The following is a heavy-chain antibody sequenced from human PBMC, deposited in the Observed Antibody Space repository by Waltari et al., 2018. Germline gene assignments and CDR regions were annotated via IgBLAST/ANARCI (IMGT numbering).Heavy chain of an antibody. CDR1: GFTFRTHP. CDR2: ISYDGSYT. J-gene: IGHJ5*02. CDR3: ARDQGYSSGWSGPFGP. D-gene: IGHD6-19*01. Sequence: QVQLVESGGGVVQPGRSLRPSCAASGFTFRTHPITWVRQVPGKGLEWVAVISYDGSYTSYIDSVQGRFTISRDNAKNTLYLQMNSLTPEDTAVYYCARDQGYSSGWSGPFGPWGQGTLVTVSS. V-gene: IGHV3-30*10.